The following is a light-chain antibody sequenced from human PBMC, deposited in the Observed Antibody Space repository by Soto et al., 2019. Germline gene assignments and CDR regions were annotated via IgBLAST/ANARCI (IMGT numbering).Light chain of an antibody. CDR3: QQYNNWPWT. Sequence: EIVMTQSPATLSVSPGERGTLSCRARQSVSSTFAWYQQKPGQAHRLLIYGASTSATGIPARCSGSRSGTEFTLTSRSLQSEDFAVYYCQQYNNWPWTFGQGTKVEIK. CDR1: QSVSST. V-gene: IGKV3-15*01. J-gene: IGKJ1*01. CDR2: GAS.